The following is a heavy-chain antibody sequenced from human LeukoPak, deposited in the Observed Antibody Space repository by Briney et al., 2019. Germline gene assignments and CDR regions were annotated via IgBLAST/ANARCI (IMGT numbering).Heavy chain of an antibody. CDR3: ARAPGWGNFDY. J-gene: IGHJ4*02. CDR1: GFTVSNSY. V-gene: IGHV3-53*01. CDR2: IYGGGTT. D-gene: IGHD6-19*01. Sequence: HPGGSLRLSCAASGFTVSNSYMSWVRQAPGKGLEWVSIIYGGGTTYYADSVKGRFTISRDSSKNTLYLQMNSLRAEDTAVYYCARAPGWGNFDYWGQGTLVTVSS.